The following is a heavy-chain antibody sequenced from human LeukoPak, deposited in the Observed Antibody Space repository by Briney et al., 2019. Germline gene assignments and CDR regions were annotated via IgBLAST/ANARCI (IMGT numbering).Heavy chain of an antibody. CDR2: INYSVGST. V-gene: IGHV3-23*01. D-gene: IGHD2/OR15-2a*01. Sequence: GGSLRLSCAASGFTFCRNAMSWGRHAPGKRVEWVSGINYSVGSTYYADSVKGRFTISRDNSKDTLYLQMNNLRAEDTAVYYCSRLIIARTPYYFDFWGQGTLVTVSS. J-gene: IGHJ4*02. CDR1: GFTFCRNA. CDR3: SRLIIARTPYYFDF.